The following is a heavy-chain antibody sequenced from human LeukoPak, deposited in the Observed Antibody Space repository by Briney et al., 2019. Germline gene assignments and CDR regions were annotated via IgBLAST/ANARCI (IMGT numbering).Heavy chain of an antibody. J-gene: IGHJ6*03. Sequence: SETLSLTCSVYGDSISSSSYYWAWIRQPPGKGLEWIGSIYYSGSTYYNPSLKSRVTISVDMSKTQFSLKLSSVTAADTAVYFCARTRAGYYGSGSFNDYYNMDVWGKGTTVTVSS. D-gene: IGHD3-10*01. V-gene: IGHV4-39*07. CDR1: GDSISSSSYY. CDR2: IYYSGST. CDR3: ARTRAGYYGSGSFNDYYNMDV.